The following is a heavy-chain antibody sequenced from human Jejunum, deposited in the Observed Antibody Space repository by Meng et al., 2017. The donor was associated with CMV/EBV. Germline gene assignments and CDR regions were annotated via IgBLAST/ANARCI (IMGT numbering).Heavy chain of an antibody. Sequence: VMNWVRQAPGKGPEWVSSISGSSSNTYYADSVKGRFTISRDNSKNIVYLQMSSLRGEDTAVYYCTKNVKGGYCTSTSCFIPGMDVWGQGTTVTVSS. V-gene: IGHV3-23*01. D-gene: IGHD2-2*01. CDR3: TKNVKGGYCTSTSCFIPGMDV. CDR1: V. J-gene: IGHJ6*02. CDR2: ISGSSSNT.